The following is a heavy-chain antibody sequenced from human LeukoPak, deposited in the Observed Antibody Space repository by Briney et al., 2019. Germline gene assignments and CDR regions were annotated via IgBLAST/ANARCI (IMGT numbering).Heavy chain of an antibody. Sequence: GGSLRLSFAASGFTVSSNYMSWVRQAPGKGLEWVSVMYSGGSTYYADSVEGRFTISRDNSKNTLYLEMNSLRAEDTAVYYCAKAGVVRGVWDYWGQGTLVTVSS. J-gene: IGHJ4*02. V-gene: IGHV3-53*01. D-gene: IGHD3-10*01. CDR2: MYSGGST. CDR1: GFTVSSNY. CDR3: AKAGVVRGVWDY.